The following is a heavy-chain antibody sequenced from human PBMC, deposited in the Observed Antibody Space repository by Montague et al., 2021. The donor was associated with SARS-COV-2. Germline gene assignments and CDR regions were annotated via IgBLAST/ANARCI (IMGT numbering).Heavy chain of an antibody. CDR2: ISYDGSNK. CDR3: AREGLGNYYDSSGYYPFDY. CDR1: GFTFSSHA. D-gene: IGHD3-22*01. V-gene: IGHV3-30*04. J-gene: IGHJ4*02. Sequence: SLKLSCAASGFTFSSHAMHWVRQAPGKGLEWVAVISYDGSNKYYVDSVKGRFTISRDNSKNTLYLQMNSLRAEDTAVYYCAREGLGNYYDSSGYYPFDYWGQGTLVTVSS.